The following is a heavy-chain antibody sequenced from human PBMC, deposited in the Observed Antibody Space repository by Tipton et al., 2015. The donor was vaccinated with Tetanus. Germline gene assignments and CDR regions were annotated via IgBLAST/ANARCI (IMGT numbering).Heavy chain of an antibody. V-gene: IGHV3-23*01. CDR2: IRGNGVYT. CDR1: GFTFSNYA. D-gene: IGHD1-1*01. Sequence: SLRLSCAASGFTFSNYAMTWVRQAPGKGLEWVSLIRGNGVYTYYADSVKGRFTISRDNSKNTLYLQMNSLRVEDTAVYYCARDIDVPGTTLYFDYWGQGTLVTVSS. CDR3: ARDIDVPGTTLYFDY. J-gene: IGHJ4*02.